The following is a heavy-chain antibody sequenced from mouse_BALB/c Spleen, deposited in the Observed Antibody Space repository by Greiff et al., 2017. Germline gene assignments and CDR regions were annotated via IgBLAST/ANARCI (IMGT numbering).Heavy chain of an antibody. CDR3: ARSPITTGFAD. J-gene: IGHJ3*01. CDR2: ILPGSGST. CDR1: GYTFSSYW. V-gene: IGHV1-9*01. Sequence: QVQLQQSGAELMKPGASVKISCKATGYTFSSYWIEWVKQRPGHGLEWIGEILPGSGSTNYNEKFKGKATFTADTSSNTAYMQLSSLTSEDSAVYYCARSPITTGFADWGQGTLVTVSA. D-gene: IGHD1-2*01.